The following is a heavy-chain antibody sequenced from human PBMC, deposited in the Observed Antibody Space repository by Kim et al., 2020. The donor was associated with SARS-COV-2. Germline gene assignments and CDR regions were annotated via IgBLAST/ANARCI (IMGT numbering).Heavy chain of an antibody. Sequence: SETLSLTCAVYGGSFSGYYWSWIRQPPGKGLEWIGEINHSGSTNYNPSLKSRVTISVDTSKNQFSLKLSSVTAADTAVYYCARAASSWYYLLDYWGQGTLVTVSS. CDR2: INHSGST. D-gene: IGHD6-13*01. J-gene: IGHJ4*02. CDR3: ARAASSWYYLLDY. CDR1: GGSFSGYY. V-gene: IGHV4-34*01.